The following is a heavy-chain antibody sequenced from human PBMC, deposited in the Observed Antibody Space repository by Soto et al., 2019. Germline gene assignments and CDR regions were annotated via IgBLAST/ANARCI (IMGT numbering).Heavy chain of an antibody. CDR2: INGDGSST. Sequence: GGSLRLSCAASGYTFSSQWMYWIRQVPGKGLVWVSRINGDGSSTRYADFVQGRFTISRDNAENTLYMQMNSLRAEDTAVYYCVRGAPFDYWGQGTLVTVSS. CDR3: VRGAPFDY. CDR1: GYTFSSQW. J-gene: IGHJ4*02. V-gene: IGHV3-74*01.